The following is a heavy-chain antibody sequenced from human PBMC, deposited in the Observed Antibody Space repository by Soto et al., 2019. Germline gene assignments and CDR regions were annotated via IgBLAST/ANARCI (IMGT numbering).Heavy chain of an antibody. D-gene: IGHD3-3*01. CDR2: MNPNSGNT. J-gene: IGHJ5*02. CDR1: GYTFTSYD. V-gene: IGHV1-8*01. Sequence: QVQLVQSGAEVKKPGASVKVSCKASGYTFTSYDINWVRQATGQGLEWMGWMNPNSGNTGYAQKFQGRVTMTRNTSISTAYMELSSLRSEDKAVYYCARAVRAGDFWSGYYTWFDPWGQGTLVTVSS. CDR3: ARAVRAGDFWSGYYTWFDP.